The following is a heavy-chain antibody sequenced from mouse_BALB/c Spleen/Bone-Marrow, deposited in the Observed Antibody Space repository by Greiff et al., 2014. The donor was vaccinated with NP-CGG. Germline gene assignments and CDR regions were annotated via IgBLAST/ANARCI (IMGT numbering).Heavy chain of an antibody. V-gene: IGHV14-3*02. CDR3: ANYYYGSHFDY. CDR1: GFNIKDTY. CDR2: IDPANGNT. J-gene: IGHJ2*01. D-gene: IGHD1-1*01. Sequence: VQLQQPGAALVKPGASVKLSCTASGFNIKDTYMHWVKQRPEQGLEWIGGIDPANGNTKYDPKFQGKATITADTSSNTAYLQLSSLTSEDTAVYYCANYYYGSHFDYWGQGTTLTVSS.